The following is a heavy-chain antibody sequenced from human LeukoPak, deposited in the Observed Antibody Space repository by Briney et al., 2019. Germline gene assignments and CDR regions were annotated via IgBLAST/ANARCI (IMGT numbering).Heavy chain of an antibody. J-gene: IGHJ4*02. Sequence: PSETLSLTCTVSGGSIGSYYWSWIRQPPGKGLEWIGYIYYSGSTNYNPSLKSRVTISVDTSKNRFSLKLSSVTAADTAVYYCARGHYYVDYWGQGNLVTVSS. CDR2: IYYSGST. CDR3: ARGHYYVDY. V-gene: IGHV4-59*08. D-gene: IGHD3-10*02. CDR1: GGSIGSYY.